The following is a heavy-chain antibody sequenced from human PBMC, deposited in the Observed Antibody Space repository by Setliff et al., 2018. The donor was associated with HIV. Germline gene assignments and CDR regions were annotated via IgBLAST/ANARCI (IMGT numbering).Heavy chain of an antibody. D-gene: IGHD3-16*01. CDR2: IYTSGNM. J-gene: IGHJ5*01. Sequence: TSEILSLTCTVSSDSIRAYYWNWFRQPAGKGLESLGRIYTSGNMIYNPSLKSRVTMSADTSRNQLSLKLSSVTAADTAVYFCARGGAVSADFDSWGQGTLVTVSS. CDR1: SDSIRAYY. V-gene: IGHV4-4*07. CDR3: ARGGAVSADFDS.